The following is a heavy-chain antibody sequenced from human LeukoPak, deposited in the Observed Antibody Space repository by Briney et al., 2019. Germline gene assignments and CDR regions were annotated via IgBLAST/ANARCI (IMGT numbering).Heavy chain of an antibody. CDR2: INPNSGGT. CDR1: GYTFTGYY. Sequence: GASVKASCKASGYTFTGYYMHWVRQAPGQGLEWMGWINPNSGGTNYAQKFQGRVTMTRDTSISTAYMELSRLRSDDTAVYYCARDGPGSYLYYFDYWGQGTLVTVSS. CDR3: ARDGPGSYLYYFDY. J-gene: IGHJ4*02. D-gene: IGHD3-10*01. V-gene: IGHV1-2*02.